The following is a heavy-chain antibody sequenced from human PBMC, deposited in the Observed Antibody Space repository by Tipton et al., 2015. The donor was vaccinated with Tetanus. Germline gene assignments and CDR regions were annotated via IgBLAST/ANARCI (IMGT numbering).Heavy chain of an antibody. D-gene: IGHD3-10*01. CDR1: GFTFSSDW. V-gene: IGHV3-74*01. CDR3: AKAFVYYNGMDV. CDR2: INNDGSST. Sequence: SLRLSCAASGFTFSSDWMHWVRQVPGKGLVWVSRINNDGSSTNYADSVKGRFTISRDNAKNTLYLQMDNLRDEDTAIYYCAKAFVYYNGMDVWGQGTTVIVSS. J-gene: IGHJ6*02.